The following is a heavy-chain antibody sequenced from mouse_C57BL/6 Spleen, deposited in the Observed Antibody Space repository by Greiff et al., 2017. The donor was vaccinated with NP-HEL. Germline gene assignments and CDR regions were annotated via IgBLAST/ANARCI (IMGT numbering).Heavy chain of an antibody. Sequence: QVQLQQPGAELVKPGASVKLSCKASGYTFTSYWMHWVKQRPGQGLEWIGMIHPKSGSTNYNEKFKSKATLTVDKSSSTAYMQLSSLTSEDSAFYYCARLKRYEYYFDYWGQGTTLTVSS. CDR2: IHPKSGST. CDR3: ARLKRYEYYFDY. V-gene: IGHV1-64*01. D-gene: IGHD1-1*01. J-gene: IGHJ2*01. CDR1: GYTFTSYW.